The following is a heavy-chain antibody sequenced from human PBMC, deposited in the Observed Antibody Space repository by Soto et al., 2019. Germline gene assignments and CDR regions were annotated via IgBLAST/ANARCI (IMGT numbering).Heavy chain of an antibody. Sequence: EVQLVESGGGLVQPGGSLRLSCAASGFTFSSYAMHWVRQAPGKGLEYVSAISSNGGSTYYATSVKGRFTISRDNSKNTLYLQMGSLRAEDMAVYYCARGSARIAFAGYYMDVWGKGTTVTVSS. CDR1: GFTFSSYA. CDR2: ISSNGGST. J-gene: IGHJ6*03. D-gene: IGHD6-13*01. CDR3: ARGSARIAFAGYYMDV. V-gene: IGHV3-64*01.